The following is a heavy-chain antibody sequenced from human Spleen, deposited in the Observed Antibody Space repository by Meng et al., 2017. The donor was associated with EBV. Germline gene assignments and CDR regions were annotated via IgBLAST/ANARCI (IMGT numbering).Heavy chain of an antibody. J-gene: IGHJ4*02. CDR3: ASESRRRYTPDY. D-gene: IGHD5-18*01. CDR1: VGTFNIHV. Sequence: GTGGKHPRCSVTASCRTSVGTFNIHVINSLRQLPGQRLEWMGGFIAKTDVPNFVRKLYDRLTITADESTSTHYLNVTTLRSDDTAMYYCASESRRRYTPDYWGQGTLVTVSS. CDR2: FIAKTDVP. V-gene: IGHV1-69*01.